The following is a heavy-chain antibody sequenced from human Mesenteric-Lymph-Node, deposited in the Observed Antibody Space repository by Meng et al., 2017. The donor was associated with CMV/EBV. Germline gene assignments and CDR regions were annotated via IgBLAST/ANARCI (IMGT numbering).Heavy chain of an antibody. CDR3: ASEGGYCSSTSCRGYYYYGMDV. J-gene: IGHJ6*02. CDR1: GFTFSSYD. D-gene: IGHD2-2*01. V-gene: IGHV3-48*04. Sequence: GGSLRLSCAASGFTFSSYDMNWVRQAPGKGLEWVSYISSSSSSIYYADSVKGRFTISRDNAKNSLYPQMNSLRAEDTAVYYCASEGGYCSSTSCRGYYYYGMDVWGQGTTVTVSS. CDR2: ISSSSSSI.